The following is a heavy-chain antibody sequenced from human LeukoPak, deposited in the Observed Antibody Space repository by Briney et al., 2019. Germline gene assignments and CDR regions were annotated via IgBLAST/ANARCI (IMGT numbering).Heavy chain of an antibody. CDR1: GFTFDDYA. Sequence: GGSLRLSCAASGFTFDDYAMYWVRQAPGKGLEWVSGISWNSGRIGYADSVKGRFTISRDNAKNSLYLQMSSLRAEDTALYYCAKATSTYGDSDLWGRGTLVTVSS. V-gene: IGHV3-9*01. CDR2: ISWNSGRI. J-gene: IGHJ2*01. CDR3: AKATSTYGDSDL. D-gene: IGHD4-17*01.